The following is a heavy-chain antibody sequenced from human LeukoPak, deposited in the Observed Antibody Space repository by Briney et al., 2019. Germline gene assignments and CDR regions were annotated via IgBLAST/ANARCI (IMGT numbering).Heavy chain of an antibody. CDR2: MKQDGSEK. Sequence: TGGSLRLSCAASGFTFNNYWMNWLRQAPGKGLEWVANMKQDGSEKYYVDSVKGRFTISRDNAKNSLFLQMDSLRDDDTAIYYSAKGYTTKWDSHFDYLGQGSLGTVSS. J-gene: IGHJ4*02. CDR3: AKGYTTKWDSHFDY. V-gene: IGHV3-7*01. CDR1: GFTFNNYW. D-gene: IGHD1-1*01.